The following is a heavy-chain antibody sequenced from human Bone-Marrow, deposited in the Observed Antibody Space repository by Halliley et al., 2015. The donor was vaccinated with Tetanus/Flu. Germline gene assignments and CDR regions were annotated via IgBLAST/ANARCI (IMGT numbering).Heavy chain of an antibody. J-gene: IGHJ4*02. CDR2: ISGSGEIT. Sequence: WVSVISGSGEITKYADSVKGRFTVSRDNSKNTLFLQMNSLRAEDTAVYYCAKDRVGGLYYFDYWGQGTLVTVSS. CDR3: AKDRVGGLYYFDY. V-gene: IGHV3-23*01. D-gene: IGHD2-15*01.